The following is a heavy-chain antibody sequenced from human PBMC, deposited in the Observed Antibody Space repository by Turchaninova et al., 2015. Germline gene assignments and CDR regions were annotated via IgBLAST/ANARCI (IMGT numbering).Heavy chain of an antibody. CDR3: AKVGDYCSLISCPPEF. CDR1: GFTFRSYG. J-gene: IGHJ4*02. Sequence: EVQLVESGGGLVQPGGSLRLSCAASGFTFRSYGMSWVRQAPGEGLEWGLGITNSGSTRDSWYAVNGPFTMSRVNSQNTRLFQSDDLRAEDTALYYCAKVGDYCSLISCPPEFWGQGTLVTVSS. D-gene: IGHD2-2*01. CDR2: ITNSGSTR. V-gene: IGHV3-23*04.